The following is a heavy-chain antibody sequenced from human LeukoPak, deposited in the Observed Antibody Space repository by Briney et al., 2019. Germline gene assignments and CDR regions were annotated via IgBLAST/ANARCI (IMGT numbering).Heavy chain of an antibody. V-gene: IGHV3-23*01. CDR2: ISGSGGST. J-gene: IGHJ4*02. CDR1: GFTFSSYA. D-gene: IGHD1-26*01. Sequence: GGSLRLSCAASGFTFSSYAMSWVRQAPGKGLEWVSAISGSGGSTYYADSVKGRFAISRDNSKNTLYLQMNSLRAEDTAVYYCAKGGSGSYFGYWGQGTLVTVSS. CDR3: AKGGSGSYFGY.